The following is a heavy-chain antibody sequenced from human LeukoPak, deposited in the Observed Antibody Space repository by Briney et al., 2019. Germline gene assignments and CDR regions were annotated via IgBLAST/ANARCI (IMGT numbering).Heavy chain of an antibody. CDR1: GYTFTSYG. D-gene: IGHD6-13*01. Sequence: ASVKVSCKASGYTFTSYGISWVRQAPGQGLEWMGWISAYSGNTNYAQKIQGRVTMTTDTSTSTAYMELRSLRSDDTAVYYCARALYSSSWYFPFDYWGQGTLVTVSS. J-gene: IGHJ4*02. CDR2: ISAYSGNT. V-gene: IGHV1-18*01. CDR3: ARALYSSSWYFPFDY.